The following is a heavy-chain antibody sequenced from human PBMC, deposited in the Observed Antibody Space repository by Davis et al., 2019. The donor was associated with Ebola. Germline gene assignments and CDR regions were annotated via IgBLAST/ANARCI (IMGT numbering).Heavy chain of an antibody. V-gene: IGHV1-2*06. CDR2: INPNSGGT. CDR1: GYTFAAHY. J-gene: IGHJ5*02. D-gene: IGHD1/OR15-1a*01. CDR3: ARAEQP. Sequence: AASVKVSCKTSGYTFAAHYIVWVRQAPGQGLEWMGRINPNSGGTNYAQKFQGRVTMTRDTSISTAYMELRSLRSDDTAVYYCARAEQPWGQGTLVTVSS.